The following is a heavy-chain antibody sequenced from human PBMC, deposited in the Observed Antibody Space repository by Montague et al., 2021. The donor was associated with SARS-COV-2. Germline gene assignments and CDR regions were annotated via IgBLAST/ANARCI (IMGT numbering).Heavy chain of an antibody. Sequence: SETLSLTCSVSGGSMSTNDYYWGWIRQPPGKGLEWIGSIFYSGSTYYNPSLRSRVTMSVDTSKNQFSLKLNSVTATDTAVYYCARLESTRGVIIRGAFHIWGQGTKVTVSS. J-gene: IGHJ3*02. V-gene: IGHV4-39*01. CDR3: ARLESTRGVIIRGAFHI. CDR1: GGSMSTNDYY. D-gene: IGHD3-10*01. CDR2: IFYSGST.